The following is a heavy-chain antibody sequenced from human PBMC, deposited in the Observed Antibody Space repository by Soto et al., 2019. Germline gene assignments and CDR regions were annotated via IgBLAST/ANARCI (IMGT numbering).Heavy chain of an antibody. CDR2: IYYSGST. D-gene: IGHD4-17*01. CDR1: GGSISSGGYY. Sequence: TLSLTCTVSGGSISSGGYYWSWIRQHPGKGLEWIGYIYYSGSTYYNPSLKSRVTISVDTSKNQFSLKLSSVTAADTAVYYCARRTVTTNTDYWGQVPKATVSS. CDR3: ARRTVTTNTDY. J-gene: IGHJ4*02. V-gene: IGHV4-31*03.